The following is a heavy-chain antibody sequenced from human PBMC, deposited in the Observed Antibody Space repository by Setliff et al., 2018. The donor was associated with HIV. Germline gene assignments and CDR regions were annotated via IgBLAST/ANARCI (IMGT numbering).Heavy chain of an antibody. D-gene: IGHD1-26*01. Sequence: LSLTCAVSGGSLSSSSYYWGWIRQPPGKGLEWIGSIYYSGGTYYNPSLKSRVTISVDTSKNQFSLRLSSVTAADTDVYYCARGARALGGDAFDIWGQGTMVTV. V-gene: IGHV4-39*07. CDR3: ARGARALGGDAFDI. CDR2: IYYSGGT. J-gene: IGHJ3*02. CDR1: GGSLSSSSYY.